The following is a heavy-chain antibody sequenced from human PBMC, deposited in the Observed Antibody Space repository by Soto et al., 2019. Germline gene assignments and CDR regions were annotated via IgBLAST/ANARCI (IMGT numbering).Heavy chain of an antibody. Sequence: GVAVQVSCKASGYTFTGYYMLWVLPAPGQGLEWVGWIKPNSGGTNYAQKFQGRVTKTRDTSISTAYMKLSRLRSEYTAVYYSAIDPAVTTRLCLDYWGQGTLVTVSS. CDR3: AIDPAVTTRLCLDY. CDR2: IKPNSGGT. CDR1: GYTFTGYY. V-gene: IGHV1-2*02. D-gene: IGHD4-17*01. J-gene: IGHJ4*02.